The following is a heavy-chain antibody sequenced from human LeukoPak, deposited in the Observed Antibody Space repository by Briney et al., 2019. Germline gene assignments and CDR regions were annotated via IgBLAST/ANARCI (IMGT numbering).Heavy chain of an antibody. V-gene: IGHV4-34*01. J-gene: IGHJ1*01. D-gene: IGHD3-3*01. CDR2: INHSGST. Sequence: SETLSLTCTVSGGSISSYYWSWLRQPPGKGLEWIGEINHSGSTNYNPSLKSRVTISVDTSKNQFSLKLSSVTAADTAVYYCARVTAYYDFWSGYYKAEYFQHWGQGTLVTVSS. CDR3: ARVTAYYDFWSGYYKAEYFQH. CDR1: GGSISSYY.